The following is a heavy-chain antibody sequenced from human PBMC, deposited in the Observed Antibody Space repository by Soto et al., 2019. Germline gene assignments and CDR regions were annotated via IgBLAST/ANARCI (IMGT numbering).Heavy chain of an antibody. CDR3: ARDKITGLFDY. CDR1: GGSFSGYY. Sequence: QVQLQQWGAGLLKPSETLSLTCAVYGGSFSGYYWTWIRQPPGTGLEWIGEINHSGSTSNNPSLKRRVTMAVDTSKNQLSLKLTSVTAACMAVYHCARDKITGLFDYWGQGTLVTVSS. CDR2: INHSGST. D-gene: IGHD1-1*01. V-gene: IGHV4-34*01. J-gene: IGHJ4*02.